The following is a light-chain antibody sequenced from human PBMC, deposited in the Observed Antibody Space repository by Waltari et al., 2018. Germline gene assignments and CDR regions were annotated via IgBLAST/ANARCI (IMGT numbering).Light chain of an antibody. CDR3: QHYLRLPAT. V-gene: IGKV3-20*01. CDR2: DTS. CDR1: QSVGRS. Sequence: EIVLTQSTGTLSLCPGERATLACRASQSVGRSFAWYQQKPGQAPRLLIYDTSRRATGIPDRFSGSGSGTDFSLTISRLEPEDFAVYYCQHYLRLPATFGQGTKVEI. J-gene: IGKJ1*01.